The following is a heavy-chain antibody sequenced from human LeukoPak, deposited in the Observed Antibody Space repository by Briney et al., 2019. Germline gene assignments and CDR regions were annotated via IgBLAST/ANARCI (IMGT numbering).Heavy chain of an antibody. CDR3: ASSMTVVATFDY. CDR2: ISYDGSNK. J-gene: IGHJ4*02. CDR1: GFTFSNYT. Sequence: GGSLRLSCAASGFTFSNYTMHWVRQAPGKGLEWVAVISYDGSNKYYADSVKGRFTISRDNSKNTLYLQMNSLRAEDTAVYYCASSMTVVATFDYWGQGTLVTVSP. D-gene: IGHD3-22*01. V-gene: IGHV3-30*04.